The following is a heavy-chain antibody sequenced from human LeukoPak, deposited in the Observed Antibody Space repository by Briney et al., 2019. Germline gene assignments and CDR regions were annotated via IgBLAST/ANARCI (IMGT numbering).Heavy chain of an antibody. J-gene: IGHJ4*02. CDR2: ISAYNGNT. CDR3: GRAARTAIAARRPPDY. Sequence: ASVKVSCKASGYTFTSYGISWVRQAPGQGLEWMGWISAYNGNTNYAQKFQGRVTMTRDTSISTAYMELSRLRSDDTAVYYCGRAARTAIAARRPPDYWGQGTLVTVSS. V-gene: IGHV1-18*01. D-gene: IGHD6-6*01. CDR1: GYTFTSYG.